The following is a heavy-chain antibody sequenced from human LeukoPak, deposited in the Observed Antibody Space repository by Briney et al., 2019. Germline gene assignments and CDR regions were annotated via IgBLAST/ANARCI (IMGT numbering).Heavy chain of an antibody. D-gene: IGHD2-2*01. V-gene: IGHV3-23*01. J-gene: IGHJ3*02. CDR1: GFTFSSYA. CDR3: AKDRYCSSTSCLLYAFDI. CDR2: ISGSGGST. Sequence: GGSLRLSCAASGFTFSSYAMSWVRQAPGKGLEWVSAISGSGGSTYYADSVKGRFTISRDNSKNTLYLQMNSLRAEDTAVYCCAKDRYCSSTSCLLYAFDIWGQGTMVTVSS.